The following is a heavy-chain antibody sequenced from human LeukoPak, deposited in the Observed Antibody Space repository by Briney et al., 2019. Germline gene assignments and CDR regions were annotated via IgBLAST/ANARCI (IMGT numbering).Heavy chain of an antibody. CDR2: IRDRGDNT. Sequence: GGSLRLSCAASGITFTTYWMHWVRQAPGKGLEWVSVIRDRGDNTYYTAAVKGRFTISRDNSKKTLHLQMNSLRAEDTAIYYCAKHGYNSGVYDAFEIWGQGTRVTVSS. V-gene: IGHV3-23*01. D-gene: IGHD6-19*01. CDR3: AKHGYNSGVYDAFEI. CDR1: GITFTTYW. J-gene: IGHJ3*02.